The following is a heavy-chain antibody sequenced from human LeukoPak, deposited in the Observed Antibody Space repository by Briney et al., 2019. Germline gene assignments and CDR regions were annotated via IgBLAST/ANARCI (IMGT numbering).Heavy chain of an antibody. V-gene: IGHV1-18*01. Sequence: ASVKVSCKASGYTFTSYGISWVRQAPGQGLEWMGWISAYNGNTNYAQKLQGRVTMTTDTSTSTAYMELSSLRSEDTAVYYCARDGGPQLWFPFDYWGQGTLVTVSS. CDR2: ISAYNGNT. CDR3: ARDGGPQLWFPFDY. D-gene: IGHD5-18*01. J-gene: IGHJ4*02. CDR1: GYTFTSYG.